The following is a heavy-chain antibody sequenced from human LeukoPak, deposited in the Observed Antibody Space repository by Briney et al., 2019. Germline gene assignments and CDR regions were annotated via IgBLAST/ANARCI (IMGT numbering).Heavy chain of an antibody. D-gene: IGHD1-26*01. CDR3: ATVPLSGSYFFDY. V-gene: IGHV1-24*01. CDR2: FDPEDGET. CDR1: GYTLTELS. J-gene: IGHJ4*02. Sequence: GSVKVSCQVSGYTLTELSMQWVRQAPGKGLEWMGGFDPEDGETIYAQKFQGRVTMTEDTSTDTAYMELSSLRSEDTAVYYCATVPLSGSYFFDYWGQGTLVTVSS.